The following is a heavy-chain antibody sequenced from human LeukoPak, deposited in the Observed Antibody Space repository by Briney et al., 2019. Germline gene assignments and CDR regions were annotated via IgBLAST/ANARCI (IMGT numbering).Heavy chain of an antibody. D-gene: IGHD1-26*01. J-gene: IGHJ3*02. CDR1: GFTVSSNY. V-gene: IGHV3-66*02. CDR3: AGLMSGSLAMEAFDI. Sequence: GGSLRLSCAASGFTVSSNYMSWVRQAPGKGLEWVSVIYSGGSTYYADSVKGRFTISRDNSKNTLYLQMNSLRAEDTAVYYCAGLMSGSLAMEAFDIWGQGTMVTVSS. CDR2: IYSGGST.